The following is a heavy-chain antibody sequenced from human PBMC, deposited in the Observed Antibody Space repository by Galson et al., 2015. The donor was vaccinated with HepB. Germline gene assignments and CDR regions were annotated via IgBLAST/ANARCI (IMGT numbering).Heavy chain of an antibody. J-gene: IGHJ6*02. CDR1: GYTFTSYY. Sequence: SVKVSCKASGYTFTSYYMHWVRQAPGQGLEWMGIINPSGGSTSYAQKFQGRVTMTRDTSTSTVYMELSSLRSEDTAVYYCARMTTVIHYYYYGMDVWGQGTTVTVSS. CDR3: ARMTTVIHYYYYGMDV. V-gene: IGHV1-46*01. CDR2: INPSGGST. D-gene: IGHD4-17*01.